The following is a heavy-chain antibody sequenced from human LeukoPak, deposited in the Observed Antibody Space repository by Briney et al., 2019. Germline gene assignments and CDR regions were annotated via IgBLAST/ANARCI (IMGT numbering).Heavy chain of an antibody. J-gene: IGHJ4*02. CDR3: AKSYGDYLGYFDS. V-gene: IGHV3-23*01. Sequence: GGSLRLSCAASGFTFSSCATSWVRQAPGKGLEWVSGISDGGGTTNYADAVKGRFTISRDKSKNTLFLQMNSLRAEDTAVYYCAKSYGDYLGYFDSWGQGTLVTVSS. D-gene: IGHD4-17*01. CDR2: ISDGGGTT. CDR1: GFTFSSCA.